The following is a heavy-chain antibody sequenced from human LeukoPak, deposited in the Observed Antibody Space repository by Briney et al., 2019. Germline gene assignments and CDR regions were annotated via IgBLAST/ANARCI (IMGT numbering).Heavy chain of an antibody. J-gene: IGHJ6*02. V-gene: IGHV1-18*01. Sequence: AASVTVSCKASGYTFTSYGISWVRQAPGQGLEWMGWISAYNGNTNYAQKLQGRVTMTTDTSTSTAYMELRSLRSDDTAVYYCARDGAPLSQYYDILTGSGGMDVWGQGTTVTVSS. CDR3: ARDGAPLSQYYDILTGSGGMDV. CDR2: ISAYNGNT. CDR1: GYTFTSYG. D-gene: IGHD3-9*01.